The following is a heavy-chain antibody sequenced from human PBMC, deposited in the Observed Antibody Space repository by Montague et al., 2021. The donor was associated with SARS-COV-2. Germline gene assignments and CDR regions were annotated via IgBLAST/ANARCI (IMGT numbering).Heavy chain of an antibody. CDR2: IDWDGEK. J-gene: IGHJ6*02. CDR1: GFSLSTSGMC. Sequence: PALVKPTQTLTLTCTFSGFSLSTSGMCMTWIRQPPGKALEWLARIDWDGEKYYNTSLKSRLTISKDTSKNLVVLTMTNMDPVDTATYYCARGPSDTYYYNGMDFWGQGTTVTVSS. V-gene: IGHV2-70*11. CDR3: ARGPSDTYYYNGMDF.